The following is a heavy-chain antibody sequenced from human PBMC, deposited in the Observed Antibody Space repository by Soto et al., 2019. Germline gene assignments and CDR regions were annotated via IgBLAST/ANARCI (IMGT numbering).Heavy chain of an antibody. J-gene: IGHJ6*02. D-gene: IGHD6-19*01. CDR1: GFTFSSYG. Sequence: GGSLRLSCAASGFTFSSYGMHWVRQAPGKGLEWVAVISYDGSNKYYADSVKGRFTISRDNSKNTLYLQMNSLRAEDTAVYYCAKDSRGWYRKSYYYYGMDVWGQGTTGTGSS. CDR2: ISYDGSNK. CDR3: AKDSRGWYRKSYYYYGMDV. V-gene: IGHV3-30*18.